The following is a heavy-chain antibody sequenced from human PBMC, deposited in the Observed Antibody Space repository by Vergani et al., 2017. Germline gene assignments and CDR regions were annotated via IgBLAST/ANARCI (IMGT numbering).Heavy chain of an antibody. J-gene: IGHJ2*01. V-gene: IGHV4-39*01. Sequence: QMQLQESGPGLVKASETLSLTCTVSGDSIISRSYYWGWIRQPPGKGLDWIGSIYNSGNGDSSSSLKSRVPISADTSKNQFSLRLTSVTAADTAVYYCASGKYYSDSTSHFRGRYFDVWGRGTLVTVPS. CDR2: IYNSGNG. D-gene: IGHD3-16*01. CDR3: ASGKYYSDSTSHFRGRYFDV. CDR1: GDSIISRSYY.